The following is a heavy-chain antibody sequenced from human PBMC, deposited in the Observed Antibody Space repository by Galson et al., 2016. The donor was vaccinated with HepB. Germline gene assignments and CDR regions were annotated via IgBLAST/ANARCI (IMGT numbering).Heavy chain of an antibody. J-gene: IGHJ3*01. CDR1: GFSFSSFP. Sequence: SLRLSCAASGFSFSSFPMNWVRQAPGKGLEWVAHISTGGSTIYYADSVKGRFTISRDNAKDSLYLQMNSLRDEDTAVYYCVTPTLIPPVWGQGTMVTVSS. V-gene: IGHV3-48*02. D-gene: IGHD4-17*01. CDR2: ISTGGSTI. CDR3: VTPTLIPPV.